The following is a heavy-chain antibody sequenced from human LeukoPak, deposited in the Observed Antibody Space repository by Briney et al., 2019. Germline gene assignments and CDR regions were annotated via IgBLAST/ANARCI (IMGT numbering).Heavy chain of an antibody. Sequence: QPGGSLRLSCAASTLSVSCNYMNWVRQAPGKGLEWVALLFASGKTYYAGSVKGRFTISGDPSKSTLHLQMNSLRFEDTALYFCAGSVYSQPDQWGQGTQVAVSS. CDR3: AGSVYSQPDQ. CDR1: TLSVSCNY. V-gene: IGHV3-53*01. CDR2: LFASGKT. D-gene: IGHD4-11*01. J-gene: IGHJ4*02.